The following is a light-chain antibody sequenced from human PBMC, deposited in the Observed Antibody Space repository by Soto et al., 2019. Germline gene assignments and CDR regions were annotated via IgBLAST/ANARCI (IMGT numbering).Light chain of an antibody. V-gene: IGLV1-40*01. Sequence: QSVLTQPPSVSGAPGQRVTISCTGGSSNIGAGSGVHWYQQLPGTAPKLLIYRNTNRPSGVPDRFSGSKSGTSASLAITGLQAEYEADYYCHSFDSSLTGYVFGTGTKLTVL. CDR1: SSNIGAGSG. CDR3: HSFDSSLTGYV. J-gene: IGLJ1*01. CDR2: RNT.